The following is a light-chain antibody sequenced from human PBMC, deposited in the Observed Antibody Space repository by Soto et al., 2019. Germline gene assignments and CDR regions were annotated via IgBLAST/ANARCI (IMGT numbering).Light chain of an antibody. CDR3: QQYYSYPPWT. J-gene: IGKJ3*01. CDR1: QGISSY. Sequence: AIRMTQSPSSFSASTGDRVTITCRASQGISSYLAWYQQKPGKAPKLLIYAASTLQSGVPSRFSGSGSGTDFTLTISSLQSEDFATYYCQQYYSYPPWTFGPGTKVDIK. V-gene: IGKV1-8*01. CDR2: AAS.